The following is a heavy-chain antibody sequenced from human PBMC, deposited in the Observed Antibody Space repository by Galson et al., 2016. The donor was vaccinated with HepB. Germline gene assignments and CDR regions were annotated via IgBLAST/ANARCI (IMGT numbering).Heavy chain of an antibody. D-gene: IGHD6-13*01. J-gene: IGHJ4*02. Sequence: ETLSLTCAVSGYSISSGYQWGWIRQPPGKGLEWIGSIYHSGSTYHNPSLKSRVTISVDTSKNQFSLKLSSVTAADTAVYYCARGSLWYDYWGQGTLVTVSS. CDR1: GYSISSGYQ. CDR3: ARGSLWYDY. CDR2: IYHSGST. V-gene: IGHV4-38-2*01.